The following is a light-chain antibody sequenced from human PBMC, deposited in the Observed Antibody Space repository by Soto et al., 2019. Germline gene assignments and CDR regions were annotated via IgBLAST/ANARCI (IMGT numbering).Light chain of an antibody. V-gene: IGKV1-12*01. CDR1: HDVRSW. Sequence: DIQMTQSPSSVSASVGDRVTISCRASHDVRSWLAWYQQKPGKDPNLLIYGASTLQSGVRSRFGGSVSGTDFTLSIGSLQAEDCAAYYCQQANGDPRPFGQGTKVEIK. CDR3: QQANGDPRP. CDR2: GAS. J-gene: IGKJ1*01.